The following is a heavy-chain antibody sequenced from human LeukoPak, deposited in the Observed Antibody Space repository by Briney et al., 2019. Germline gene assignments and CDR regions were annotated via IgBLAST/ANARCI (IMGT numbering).Heavy chain of an antibody. Sequence: VASVKVSCKASGYTFTDFYLNWVRQAPGQGLEWMAWINPFSGATSYAEKFQGRVTMTWDTSISTAYMELLGLRSDDTAVYYCATSTVTHTRDPWGQGTLVTVSS. V-gene: IGHV1-2*02. J-gene: IGHJ5*02. CDR2: INPFSGAT. CDR1: GYTFTDFY. CDR3: ATSTVTHTRDP. D-gene: IGHD1-1*01.